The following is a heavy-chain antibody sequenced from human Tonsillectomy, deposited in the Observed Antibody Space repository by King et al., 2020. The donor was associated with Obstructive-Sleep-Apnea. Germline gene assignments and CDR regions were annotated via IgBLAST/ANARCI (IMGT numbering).Heavy chain of an antibody. CDR3: ANSPSAILGSFYFDD. Sequence: QLQESGPGLVKPSETLSLTCTVSGGSISSYYWNWIRQPAGKGLEWLGRISTSGSTNYNPSLKSRVTMSLDTSKNQFSLRLSSVTAADTAQYYCANSPSAILGSFYFDDWGQGTLVTVSS. CDR2: ISTSGST. D-gene: IGHD2-2*02. V-gene: IGHV4-4*07. J-gene: IGHJ4*02. CDR1: GGSISSYY.